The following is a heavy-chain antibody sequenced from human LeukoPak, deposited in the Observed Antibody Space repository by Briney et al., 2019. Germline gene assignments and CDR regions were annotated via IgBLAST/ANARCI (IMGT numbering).Heavy chain of an antibody. CDR3: AKDLAIFGVVSVFDY. J-gene: IGHJ4*02. CDR1: GFTFSSYG. D-gene: IGHD3-3*01. Sequence: GGSLRLSCAASGFTFSSYGLHWVRQAPGKGLEWVAVISYDGSNKYYADSVKGRFTISRDNSKNTLYLQMNSLRAEDTAVYYCAKDLAIFGVVSVFDYWGQGTLVTVPS. CDR2: ISYDGSNK. V-gene: IGHV3-30*18.